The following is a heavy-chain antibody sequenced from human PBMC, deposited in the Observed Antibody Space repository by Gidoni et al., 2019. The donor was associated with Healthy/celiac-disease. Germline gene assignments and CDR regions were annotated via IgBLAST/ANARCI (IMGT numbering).Heavy chain of an antibody. CDR2: IITIFGTA. CDR3: ARAGHGYPFDP. Sequence: QVPLVQSGAEVKKPGSSVQVSCKASGGTFSSQAISWVRQAPGQGLEGMGGIITIFGTANYEQKFQGRVTITADESTSTAYMELSSLRSEDTAVYDCARAGHGYPFDPWGQGTLVTVSS. D-gene: IGHD5-12*01. V-gene: IGHV1-69*01. CDR1: GGTFSSQA. J-gene: IGHJ5*02.